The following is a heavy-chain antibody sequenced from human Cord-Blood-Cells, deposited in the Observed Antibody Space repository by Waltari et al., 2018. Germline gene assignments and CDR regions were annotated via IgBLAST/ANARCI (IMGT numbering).Heavy chain of an antibody. CDR3: AIDQGMDV. V-gene: IGHV1-2*04. CDR1: GYTFTGYY. CDR2: INPNSGGT. Sequence: AEVKKPGASVKVSCKASGYTFTGYYMHWVRQAPGQGLEGMGWINPNSGGTNDAQKLQGWVTMTRDTSISTAYMELRRLRSDDTAVYYCAIDQGMDVWGQGTTVTVSS. J-gene: IGHJ6*02.